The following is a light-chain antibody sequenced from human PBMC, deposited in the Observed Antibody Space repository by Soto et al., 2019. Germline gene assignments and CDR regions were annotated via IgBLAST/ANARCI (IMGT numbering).Light chain of an antibody. CDR2: SND. CDR1: TSNIGSND. V-gene: IGLV1-44*01. Sequence: QSVLTQPPSASGTPGQRVTISCSGSTSNIGSNDVNWYQQVPGAAPRLLIYSNDQRPSGVPDRFSGSKSGTSASLAISGLQSEDEADYYCSSWDDHLYGYVPFGGGTKLTVL. J-gene: IGLJ2*01. CDR3: SSWDDHLYGYVP.